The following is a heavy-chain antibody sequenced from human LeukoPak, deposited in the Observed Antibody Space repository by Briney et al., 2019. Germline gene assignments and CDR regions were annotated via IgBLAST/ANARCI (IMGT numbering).Heavy chain of an antibody. D-gene: IGHD2-15*01. J-gene: IGHJ4*02. CDR3: AADYSRGSGGSLKY. Sequence: ASVKVSCKVSGYTLTELSMHWVRPAPGKGLEWMGGFDPEDGETIYAQKFQGRVTMTEDTSTDTAYMELSSLRSEDTALYYCAADYSRGSGGSLKYWGQGTLVTVSS. CDR1: GYTLTELS. V-gene: IGHV1-24*01. CDR2: FDPEDGET.